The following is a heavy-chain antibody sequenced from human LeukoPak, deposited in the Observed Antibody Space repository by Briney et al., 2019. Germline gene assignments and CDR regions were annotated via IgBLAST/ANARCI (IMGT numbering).Heavy chain of an antibody. V-gene: IGHV1-18*01. D-gene: IGHD3-22*01. CDR2: ISAYNGNT. Sequence: ASVKVSCKASGYTFTSYGISWVRQAPGQGLEWMGWISAYNGNTNYAQKLQGGVTMTTDTSTSTAYMELRSLRSDDTAVYYCARVGHYYDSSGYYYMVDYWGQGTLVTVSS. CDR1: GYTFTSYG. J-gene: IGHJ4*02. CDR3: ARVGHYYDSSGYYYMVDY.